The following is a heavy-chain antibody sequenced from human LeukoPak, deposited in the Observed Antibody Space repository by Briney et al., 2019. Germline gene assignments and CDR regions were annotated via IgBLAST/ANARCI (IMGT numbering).Heavy chain of an antibody. CDR3: ARGNKPETYYYDSSAPGFDY. D-gene: IGHD3-22*01. V-gene: IGHV4-4*02. Sequence: SETLSLTCAVPGGSISSSNWWSWVRQPPGKGLEWIGEIYHSGSTNYNPSLKSRVTISVDKSKNQFSLKLSSVTAADTAVYYCARGNKPETYYYDSSAPGFDYWGQGTLVTVSS. J-gene: IGHJ4*02. CDR1: GGSISSSNW. CDR2: IYHSGST.